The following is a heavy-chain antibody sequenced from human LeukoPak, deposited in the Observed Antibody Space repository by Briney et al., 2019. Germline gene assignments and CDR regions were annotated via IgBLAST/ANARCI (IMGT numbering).Heavy chain of an antibody. D-gene: IGHD6-19*01. J-gene: IGHJ4*02. Sequence: AGGSLKLSCAASVFTFSDSVMHWVRQASGKGPEWVGHIKDKAHSYATVYAAAVKGRFTISRDDSKNTAYLQMNSLKTEDTALYYCAGGSGWYSPDYWGQGTLVTVSA. CDR3: AGGSGWYSPDY. V-gene: IGHV3-73*01. CDR2: IKDKAHSYAT. CDR1: VFTFSDSV.